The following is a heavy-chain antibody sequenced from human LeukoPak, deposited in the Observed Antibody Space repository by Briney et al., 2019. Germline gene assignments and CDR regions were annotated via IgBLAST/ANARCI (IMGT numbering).Heavy chain of an antibody. CDR2: IIPIFGTA. CDR3: ARGPFQQWLVHY. Sequence: SVKVSCKASGGTFSSYAISWVRQAPGQGLEWMGGIIPIFGTANYAQKFQGRVTITTNESTSTAYMELSSLRSEDTAVYYCARGPFQQWLVHYWGQGTLVTVSS. J-gene: IGHJ4*02. V-gene: IGHV1-69*05. CDR1: GGTFSSYA. D-gene: IGHD6-19*01.